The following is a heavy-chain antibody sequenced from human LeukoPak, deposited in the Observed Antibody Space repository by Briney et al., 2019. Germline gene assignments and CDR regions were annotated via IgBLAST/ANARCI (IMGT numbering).Heavy chain of an antibody. D-gene: IGHD3-22*01. CDR3: AKITMIVVVRDAFDI. J-gene: IGHJ3*02. CDR2: ISHAGTNK. Sequence: GRSVRLSCAASGFNFSSYGMHWVGQAPRKGLEGVAVISHAGTNKYYADSVKGQFSISRDNSENTLYLQMNSLRAEDTAVYYCAKITMIVVVRDAFDIWGQGTMVTVSS. CDR1: GFNFSSYG. V-gene: IGHV3-30*18.